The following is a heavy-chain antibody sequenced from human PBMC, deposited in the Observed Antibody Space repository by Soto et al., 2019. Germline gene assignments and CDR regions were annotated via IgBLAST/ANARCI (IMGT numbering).Heavy chain of an antibody. CDR2: IYSGSST. Sequence: PXXSLRLSCAASGFTFSSYAMHWVLQAPGKGLEWVSVIYSGSSTSYADSVKGRFTISRHNSKNTLYLQMNRMRAEDTAVYYCAYSSSWYGGNDYWGQGTLVTVSS. CDR3: AYSSSWYGGNDY. J-gene: IGHJ4*02. CDR1: GFTFSSYA. V-gene: IGHV3-53*04. D-gene: IGHD6-13*01.